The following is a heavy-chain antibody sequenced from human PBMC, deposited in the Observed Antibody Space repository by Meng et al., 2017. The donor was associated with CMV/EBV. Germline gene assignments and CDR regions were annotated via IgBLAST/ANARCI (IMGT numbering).Heavy chain of an antibody. CDR1: GGSFSGYY. Sequence: SQTLSLTRAVYGGSFSGYYWSWIRQPPGKGLEWIGEINHSGSTNYNPSLKSRVTISVDTSKNQFSLKLSSVTAADTAVYYCARKAFAYYYGSGNLKTRAFDIWGQGTMVTVSS. CDR2: INHSGST. CDR3: ARKAFAYYYGSGNLKTRAFDI. V-gene: IGHV4-34*01. J-gene: IGHJ3*02. D-gene: IGHD3-10*01.